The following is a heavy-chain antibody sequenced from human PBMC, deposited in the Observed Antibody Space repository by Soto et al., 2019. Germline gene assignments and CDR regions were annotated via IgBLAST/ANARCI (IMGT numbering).Heavy chain of an antibody. CDR3: AREGLHIVVVTAIPQSAFDY. CDR1: GYTFTTYY. D-gene: IGHD2-21*02. Sequence: SVKVSCKACGYTFTTYYMHWVQQAPGQGLEWMGIINPSGGSTSYAQKFQGRVTMTRDTSTSTVYMELSSLKSEDTAVYYCAREGLHIVVVTAIPQSAFDYWGQGTLVTVSS. CDR2: INPSGGST. J-gene: IGHJ4*02. V-gene: IGHV1-46*01.